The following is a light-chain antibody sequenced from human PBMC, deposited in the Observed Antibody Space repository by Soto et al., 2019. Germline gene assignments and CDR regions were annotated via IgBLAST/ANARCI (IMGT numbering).Light chain of an antibody. Sequence: EIVLTQSPVTLSLSPGERATLSCRASQSVGSYLAWYQQKPGQAPRLLIYDASNRATGIPARFSGSGSGTEFTLTISSLQSEDFAVYYCQQYSNWPPITFGQGTKVDIK. CDR3: QQYSNWPPIT. V-gene: IGKV3-11*01. CDR1: QSVGSY. J-gene: IGKJ1*01. CDR2: DAS.